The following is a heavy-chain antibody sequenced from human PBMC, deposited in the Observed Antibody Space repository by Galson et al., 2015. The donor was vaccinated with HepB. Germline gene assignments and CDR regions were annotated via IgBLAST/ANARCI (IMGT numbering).Heavy chain of an antibody. CDR3: ARDRRYYGSGSYLNWFDP. V-gene: IGHV4-34*01. CDR1: GGSFSGYY. J-gene: IGHJ5*02. Sequence: SETLSLTCAVYGGSFSGYYWSWIRQPPGKGLEWIGEINHSGSTNYNPSLKSRVTISVDTSKNQFSLKLSSVTAADTAVYYCARDRRYYGSGSYLNWFDPWGQGTLVTVSS. CDR2: INHSGST. D-gene: IGHD3-10*01.